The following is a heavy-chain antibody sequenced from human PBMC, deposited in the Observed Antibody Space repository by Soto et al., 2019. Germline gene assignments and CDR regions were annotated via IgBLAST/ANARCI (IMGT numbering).Heavy chain of an antibody. CDR1: GFTFSSYS. D-gene: IGHD1-1*01. CDR2: ISSSSSTI. J-gene: IGHJ6*02. V-gene: IGHV3-48*02. Sequence: EVQLVESGGGLVQPGGSLRLSCAASGFTFSSYSMNWVRQAPGKGLEWVSYISSSSSTIYYADSVKGRFTISRDNAKNSLYLQMNSLRDEDTAVYYCARERLEQRAGNYYYYGMDVWGQGTTVTVSS. CDR3: ARERLEQRAGNYYYYGMDV.